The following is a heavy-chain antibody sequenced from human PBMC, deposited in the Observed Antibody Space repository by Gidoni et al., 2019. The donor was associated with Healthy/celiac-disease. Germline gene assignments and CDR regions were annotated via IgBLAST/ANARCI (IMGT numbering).Heavy chain of an antibody. CDR2: IYYSGST. CDR3: ARLHYDSSGLRGDYFDY. J-gene: IGHJ4*02. Sequence: QLQLQESGPGLVKPSETLSLTCTVSGGSISRSSYYWGWIRQPPGKGLEWIGSIYYSGSTYYNPSLKSRVTISVDTSKNQFSLKLSSVTAADTAVYYCARLHYDSSGLRGDYFDYWGQGTLVTVSS. CDR1: GGSISRSSYY. V-gene: IGHV4-39*01. D-gene: IGHD3-22*01.